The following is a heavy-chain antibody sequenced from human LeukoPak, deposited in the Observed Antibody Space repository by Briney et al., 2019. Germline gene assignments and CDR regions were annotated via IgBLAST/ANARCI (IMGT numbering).Heavy chain of an antibody. V-gene: IGHV4-59*01. J-gene: IGHJ5*02. Sequence: SETLSLTCTVSGGSISSYYWSWIRQPPGKGLEWIGYIYYSGSTNYNPSLKSRVTISVDTSKNRFSLKLSSVTAADTAVYYCARSYCSGGSCYDLFDPWGQGTLVTVSS. D-gene: IGHD2-15*01. CDR2: IYYSGST. CDR3: ARSYCSGGSCYDLFDP. CDR1: GGSISSYY.